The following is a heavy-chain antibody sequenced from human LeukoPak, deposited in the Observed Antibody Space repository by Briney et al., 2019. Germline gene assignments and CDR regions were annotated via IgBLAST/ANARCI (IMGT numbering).Heavy chain of an antibody. Sequence: GGSLRLSCAASGFTFSSYGMHWVRQAPGKGLEWVAVISYDGSNKYYADSVKGRFTISRDNSKNTLYLQMNSLRAEDTAVYYCEKGGYDSSGYYDYWGQGTLVTVSS. J-gene: IGHJ4*02. CDR3: EKGGYDSSGYYDY. CDR2: ISYDGSNK. D-gene: IGHD3-22*01. V-gene: IGHV3-30*18. CDR1: GFTFSSYG.